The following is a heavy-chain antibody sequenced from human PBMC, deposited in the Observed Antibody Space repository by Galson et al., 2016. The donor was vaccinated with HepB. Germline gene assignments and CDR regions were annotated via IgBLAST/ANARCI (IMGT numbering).Heavy chain of an antibody. CDR2: IKSKTSGGTT. J-gene: IGHJ4*02. CDR3: VADIAEVGAGELDY. D-gene: IGHD1-26*01. CDR1: GFTFTSAW. Sequence: SLRLSCAASGFTFTSAWMTWVRQAPGKGLEWIGLIKSKTSGGTTDYAAPLKGRFTITRDDSKSMLYLQMNRLKSEDTAVYYCVADIAEVGAGELDYWGQGTLVTVSS. V-gene: IGHV3-15*01.